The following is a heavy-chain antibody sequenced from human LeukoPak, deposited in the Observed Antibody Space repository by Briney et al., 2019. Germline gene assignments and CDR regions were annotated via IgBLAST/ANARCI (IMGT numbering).Heavy chain of an antibody. CDR3: TREVGFRFDP. D-gene: IGHD2-15*01. CDR2: ISSTTNIR. J-gene: IGHJ5*02. V-gene: IGHV3-48*03. Sequence: GGSLRLSCAASGFTFSSYGMNWVRQAPGKGLEWVSYISSTTNIRYYADSVKGRFTISRDNAKNSLYLQMHSLRDEDTALYYCTREVGFRFDPWGQGTLVTVSS. CDR1: GFTFSSYG.